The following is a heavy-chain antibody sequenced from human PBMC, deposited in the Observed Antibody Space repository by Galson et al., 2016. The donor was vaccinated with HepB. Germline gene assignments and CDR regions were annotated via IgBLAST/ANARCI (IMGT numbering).Heavy chain of an antibody. D-gene: IGHD2-2*03. CDR1: GFTFSSYA. CDR3: ARDGFCVSTSCLGHFDY. V-gene: IGHV3-30*04. J-gene: IGHJ4*02. Sequence: SLRLSCAASGFTFSSYAVHWVRQAPGKGLEWVAVISYDGSSKYFADSVKGRFTISRDNSKNTLYLQMNSLRPEDTAVYYCARDGFCVSTSCLGHFDYWGQGTLVTVSS. CDR2: ISYDGSSK.